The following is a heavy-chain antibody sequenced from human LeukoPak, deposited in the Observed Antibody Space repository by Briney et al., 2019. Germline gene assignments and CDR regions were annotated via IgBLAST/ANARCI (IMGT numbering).Heavy chain of an antibody. V-gene: IGHV1-69*05. CDR3: ARDDGSSWYGWFDP. D-gene: IGHD6-13*01. CDR1: GDTFSRYS. J-gene: IGHJ5*02. Sequence: ASVKVSCKASGDTFSRYSITWVRQAPGQGLEWMGGIIPIFDTVNYGQKFQGRVTFTTDDSTSTAYMELRSLRSDDTAVYYCARDDGSSWYGWFDPWGQGTLVTVSS. CDR2: IIPIFDTV.